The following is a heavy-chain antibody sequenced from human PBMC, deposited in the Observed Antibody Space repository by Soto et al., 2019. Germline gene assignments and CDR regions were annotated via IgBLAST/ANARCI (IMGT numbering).Heavy chain of an antibody. CDR1: GGTFSSYA. V-gene: IGHV1-69*12. D-gene: IGHD1-1*01. J-gene: IGHJ6*02. Sequence: QVQLVQSGAEVKKPGSSVKVSCKASGGTFSSYAISWVRQAPGQGLEWMGGIIPIFGTANYAQKFQGRVTITADESTSTAYMELSSLRWEDTAVYYCARDHGQERATTGGIYYGMDVWGQGTTVTV. CDR3: ARDHGQERATTGGIYYGMDV. CDR2: IIPIFGTA.